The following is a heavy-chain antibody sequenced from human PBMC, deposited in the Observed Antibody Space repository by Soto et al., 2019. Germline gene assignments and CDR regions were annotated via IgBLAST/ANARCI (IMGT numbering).Heavy chain of an antibody. D-gene: IGHD2-2*01. J-gene: IGHJ5*02. CDR1: VFPFSSYC. CDR2: IWYDGSNK. CDR3: EKSVVVPAYNCFDP. V-gene: IGHV3-33*06. Sequence: GGSLRLSFAASVFPFSSYCMHWVRPAPGKGLEWVAVIWYDGSNKYYADSVKGRFTISRDNSKNTLYLQMNSLRAEDTAVYYCEKSVVVPAYNCFDPWGQGTLVTVSS.